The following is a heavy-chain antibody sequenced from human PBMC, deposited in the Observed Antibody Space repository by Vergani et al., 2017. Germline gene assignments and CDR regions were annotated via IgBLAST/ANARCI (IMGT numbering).Heavy chain of an antibody. CDR1: GGSISSGSYY. D-gene: IGHD3-10*01. V-gene: IGHV4-61*02. Sequence: QVQLQESGPGLVKPSQTLSLTCTVSGGSISSGSYYWSWIRQPAGKGLEWIGRIYTSGSTNYNPSLKSRVTISVDTSKNQFSLKLSSVTAADTAVYYCARGSMVRGVISFDYWGQGTLVTVSS. CDR3: ARGSMVRGVISFDY. J-gene: IGHJ4*02. CDR2: IYTSGST.